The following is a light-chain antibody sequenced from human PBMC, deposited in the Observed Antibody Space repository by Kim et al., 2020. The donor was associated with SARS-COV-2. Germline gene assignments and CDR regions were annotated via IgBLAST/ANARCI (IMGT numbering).Light chain of an antibody. CDR3: QQRNTWPLT. CDR2: GVS. CDR1: QSVSSY. Sequence: LSPGERATLAGRASQSVSSYLVWYQQKAGQAPRLVIYGVSSRATGIPARFSGSGSGTDFTLTISSLEPEDFAVYYCQQRNTWPLTFGGGTKVDIK. J-gene: IGKJ4*01. V-gene: IGKV3-11*01.